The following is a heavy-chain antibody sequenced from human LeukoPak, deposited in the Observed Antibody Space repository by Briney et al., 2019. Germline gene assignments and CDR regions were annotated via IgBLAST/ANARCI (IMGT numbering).Heavy chain of an antibody. CDR2: IYYSGST. D-gene: IGHD3-10*01. Sequence: SETLSLTCAVSDDSIRSSAYYWGWIRQPPGKGLEWIGSIYYSGSTYYNPSLKSRVTISIDTSKNQFSLKLSSVTAADTAVYYCASEPYGSGSFLGAFDIWGQRTMVTVSS. CDR1: DDSIRSSAYY. V-gene: IGHV4-39*01. J-gene: IGHJ3*02. CDR3: ASEPYGSGSFLGAFDI.